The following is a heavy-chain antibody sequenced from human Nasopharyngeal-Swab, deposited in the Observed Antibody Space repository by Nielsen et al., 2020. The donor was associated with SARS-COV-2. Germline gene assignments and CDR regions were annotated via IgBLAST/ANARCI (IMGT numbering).Heavy chain of an antibody. V-gene: IGHV4-59*01. CDR2: IYYSGST. CDR3: ARAGVGIFGVVTAFDY. Sequence: GSLRLSCTVSGGSISSYYWSWIRQPPAKGLEWIGYIYYSGSTYYNPSLKSRVTISLDTSKNQFSLKLSSVTAADTAVYYCARAGVGIFGVVTAFDYWGQGTLVTVSS. CDR1: GGSISSYY. D-gene: IGHD3-3*01. J-gene: IGHJ4*02.